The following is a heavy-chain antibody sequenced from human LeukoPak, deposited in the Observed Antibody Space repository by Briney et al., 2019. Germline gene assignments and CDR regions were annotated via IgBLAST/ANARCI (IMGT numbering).Heavy chain of an antibody. CDR2: INHSGST. V-gene: IGHV4-34*01. CDR3: ARDYSSSWYDY. D-gene: IGHD6-13*01. J-gene: IGHJ4*02. Sequence: SETLSLTCAVYGGSFSGYYWSWIRQPPGKGLEWIGEINHSGSTNYNPSLKSRVTISVDTSKNQFSLKLSSVTAADTAVYYCARDYSSSWYDYWGQGTLVTVSS. CDR1: GGSFSGYY.